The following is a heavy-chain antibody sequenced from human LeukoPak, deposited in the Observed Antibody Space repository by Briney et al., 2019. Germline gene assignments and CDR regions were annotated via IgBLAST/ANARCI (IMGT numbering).Heavy chain of an antibody. CDR3: AREYYYYYGMDV. J-gene: IGHJ6*02. CDR2: IYYSGST. CDR1: GGSISSGDYY. Sequence: SQTLSLTCTVSGGSISSGDYYWSWIRQPPGKGREWIGYIYYSGSTYYNPSLKSRVTISVDTSKNQFSLKLSSVTAADTAVYYCAREYYYYYGMDVWGQGTTVTVSS. V-gene: IGHV4-30-4*01.